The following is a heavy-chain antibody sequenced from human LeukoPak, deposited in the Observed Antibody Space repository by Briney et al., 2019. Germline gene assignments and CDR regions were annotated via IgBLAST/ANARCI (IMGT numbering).Heavy chain of an antibody. CDR2: IWYDGSKK. J-gene: IGHJ6*02. Sequence: GGSLRLSCAASGFTFSTHGMHWVRQDPGKGLEWLAVIWYDGSKKYYGDSAKGRFTISRDNSKNTLYLQMNSLRADDTAVYYCAEDVTTSDFGMDVWGQGTTVTVSS. CDR1: GFTFSTHG. V-gene: IGHV3-33*06. D-gene: IGHD4-11*01. CDR3: AEDVTTSDFGMDV.